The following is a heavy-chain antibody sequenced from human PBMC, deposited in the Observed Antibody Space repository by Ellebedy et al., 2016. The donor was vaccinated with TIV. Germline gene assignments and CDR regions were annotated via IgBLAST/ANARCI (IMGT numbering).Heavy chain of an antibody. D-gene: IGHD1-26*01. CDR2: IYSGGST. Sequence: PGGSLRLSCAASGFTVSSNYMSWVRQALGKGLEWVSVIYSGGSTYYADSVKGRFTISRDNSKNTLYLQMNSLRAEDTAVYYCARDGYSGSYYYFDYWGQGTLVTVSS. CDR3: ARDGYSGSYYYFDY. V-gene: IGHV3-66*01. J-gene: IGHJ4*02. CDR1: GFTVSSNY.